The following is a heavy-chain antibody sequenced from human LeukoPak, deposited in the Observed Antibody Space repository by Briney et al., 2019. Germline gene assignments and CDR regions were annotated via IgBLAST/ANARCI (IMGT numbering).Heavy chain of an antibody. CDR2: ISAYNGNT. CDR3: ARVPSTVVTPMAWFDP. CDR1: GYTFTSYG. J-gene: IGHJ5*02. D-gene: IGHD4-23*01. V-gene: IGHV1-18*01. Sequence: ASVKVSCKASGYTFTSYGISWVRQAPGQGLEWMGWISAYNGNTNYAQKLQGRVTMTTDTSTSTAYMELRSLRSDDTAVYYCARVPSTVVTPMAWFDPWGQGTLVTVST.